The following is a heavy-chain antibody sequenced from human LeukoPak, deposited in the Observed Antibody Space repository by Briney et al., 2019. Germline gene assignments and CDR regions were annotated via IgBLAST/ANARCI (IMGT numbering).Heavy chain of an antibody. CDR2: ISKSDDRT. J-gene: IGHJ4*02. CDR3: AKDPFTFDGDYGDT. Sequence: GVSPRLSCVASGFTLSDYDMMWVRQRPGKGLEWVSSISKSDDRTYYADSVKGRFAISRDKSKSTVYPQMSSLRVDDTAVYYCAKDPFTFDGDYGDTWGQGTLVTVSS. D-gene: IGHD4-17*01. V-gene: IGHV3-23*01. CDR1: GFTLSDYD.